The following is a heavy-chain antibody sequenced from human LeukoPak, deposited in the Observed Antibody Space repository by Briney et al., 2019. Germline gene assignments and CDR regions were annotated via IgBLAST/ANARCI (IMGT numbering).Heavy chain of an antibody. CDR2: INHSGST. D-gene: IGHD3-10*01. CDR1: GGSLSGYY. V-gene: IGHV4-34*01. J-gene: IGHJ6*03. CDR3: ARVSGYYGSGRPPSGRSYYYMDV. Sequence: SETLSPTCAVYGGSLSGYYWSWIRQPPGKGLEWIGEINHSGSTNYNPSHKSRVTISVDTSKNQFSLKLSSVTAADTAVYYCARVSGYYGSGRPPSGRSYYYMDVWGKGTTVTVSS.